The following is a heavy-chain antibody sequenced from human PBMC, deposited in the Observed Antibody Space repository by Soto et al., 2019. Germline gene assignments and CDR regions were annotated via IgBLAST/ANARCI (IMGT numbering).Heavy chain of an antibody. V-gene: IGHV3-23*01. D-gene: IGHD3-16*01. CDR3: AKFGMPTNKRSPPYYIDY. J-gene: IGHJ4*02. CDR2: ISCSGGGT. Sequence: GWSLILPCAASVFTFSSYGMSWVRQAPGKGLDWVSIISCSGGGTYYADSVKGRFTFSIDNCKNTLYLQMNRLRAEDTAVDYCAKFGMPTNKRSPPYYIDYWGQGAMVTVSS. CDR1: VFTFSSYG.